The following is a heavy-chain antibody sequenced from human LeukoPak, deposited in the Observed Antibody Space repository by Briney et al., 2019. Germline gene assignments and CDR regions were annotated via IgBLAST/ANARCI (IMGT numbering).Heavy chain of an antibody. CDR1: GFTFSSYE. V-gene: IGHV3-48*03. CDR2: ISSTGSTI. D-gene: IGHD1-14*01. J-gene: IGHJ4*02. Sequence: PGGSLRLSCAASGFTFSSYEMNWARQAPGKGLEWVSYISSTGSTIYYADSVKGRFTISRDNAKNSLYLQMNSLRAEDTAVYYCARDPDPGFSSYWGQGTLVTVSS. CDR3: ARDPDPGFSSY.